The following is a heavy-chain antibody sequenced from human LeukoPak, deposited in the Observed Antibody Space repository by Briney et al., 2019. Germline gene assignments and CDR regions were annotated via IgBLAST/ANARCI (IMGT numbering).Heavy chain of an antibody. D-gene: IGHD2-2*01. CDR3: ARDVGEYCSSVSCYASDY. V-gene: IGHV1-2*02. Sequence: ASVKVSCKASGYTFTAYYMRWVRQAPGRALEWMGWINPNSGGTNYAQKFQGRVTMTRDTSISTAYMELSRLRSDDTAIYYCARDVGEYCSSVSCYASDYWGQGTLVTVSS. CDR2: INPNSGGT. CDR1: GYTFTAYY. J-gene: IGHJ4*02.